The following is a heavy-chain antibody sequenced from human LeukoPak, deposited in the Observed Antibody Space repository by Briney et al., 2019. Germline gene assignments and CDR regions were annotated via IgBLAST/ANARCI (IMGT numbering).Heavy chain of an antibody. J-gene: IGHJ4*02. CDR2: INHSGST. CDR1: GGSFSGYY. D-gene: IGHD2-2*01. Sequence: SETLPLTCAVYGGSFSGYYWSWIRQPPGKGLEWIGEINHSGSTNYNPSLKSRVTISVDTSKNQFSLKLSSVTAADTAVYYCARAPIVVVPAAINHAVAAAEDYWGQGTLVTVSS. CDR3: ARAPIVVVPAAINHAVAAAEDY. V-gene: IGHV4-34*01.